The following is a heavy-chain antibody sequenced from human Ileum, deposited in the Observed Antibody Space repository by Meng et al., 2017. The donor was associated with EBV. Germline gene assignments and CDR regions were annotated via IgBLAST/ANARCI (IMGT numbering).Heavy chain of an antibody. CDR1: GSTSTCYY. J-gene: IGHJ4*02. CDR2: INPNSGGT. D-gene: IGHD6-13*01. Sequence: VHSQKPAAKFKKPGAHVQHPSKASGSTSTCYYMHWVLQAPGQGLEWMGWINPNSGGTNYAQKFQGWVTMTREPSISTAYMELSRLRSDDTAVYYCARDWEGSWAVFDYWGQGTLVTVSS. CDR3: ARDWEGSWAVFDY. V-gene: IGHV1-2*04.